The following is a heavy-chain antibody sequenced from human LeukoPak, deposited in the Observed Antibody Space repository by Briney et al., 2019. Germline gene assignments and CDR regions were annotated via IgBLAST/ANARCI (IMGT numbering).Heavy chain of an antibody. Sequence: KASETLSLTCAVYGGSFSGYYWSWIRQPPGKGLEWIGEINHSGSTNYNPSLKSRVTISVDTSKNQFSLKLSSVTAADTAVYYCTRNYHSGWDYFYYWGQGTLVTVSS. CDR1: GGSFSGYY. CDR2: INHSGST. D-gene: IGHD6-19*01. J-gene: IGHJ4*02. V-gene: IGHV4-34*01. CDR3: TRNYHSGWDYFYY.